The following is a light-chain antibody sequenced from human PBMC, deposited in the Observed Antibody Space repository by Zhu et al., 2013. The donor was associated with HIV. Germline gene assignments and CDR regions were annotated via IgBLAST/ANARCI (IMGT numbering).Light chain of an antibody. CDR2: GAS. V-gene: IGKV1-27*01. J-gene: IGKJ1*01. CDR3: QEYYTPPWT. CDR1: QDVSDY. Sequence: GDRVTLTCRASQDVSDYLAWYQQKPGEVPTLLIHGASTLQSWVPFRFSGSGYGTEFTLTITNLQAEDVATYYCQEYYTPPWTFGQGTKVEIK.